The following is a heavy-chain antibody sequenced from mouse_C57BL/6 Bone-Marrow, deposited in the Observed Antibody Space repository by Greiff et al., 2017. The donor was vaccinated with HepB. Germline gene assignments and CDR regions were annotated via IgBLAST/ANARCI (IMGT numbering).Heavy chain of an antibody. CDR2: IYPRSGNT. V-gene: IGHV1-81*01. D-gene: IGHD2-5*01. CDR3: ARRSNPYFDV. Sequence: QVQLQQSGAELARPGASVKLSCKASGYTFTSYGISWVKQRTGQGLEWIGEIYPRSGNTYYNEKFKGKATLTADKSSSTAYMELRSLTSEDSAVYFCARRSNPYFDVWGTGTTVTVSS. CDR1: GYTFTSYG. J-gene: IGHJ1*03.